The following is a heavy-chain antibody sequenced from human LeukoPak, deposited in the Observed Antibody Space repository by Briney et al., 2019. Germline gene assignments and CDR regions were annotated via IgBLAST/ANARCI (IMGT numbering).Heavy chain of an antibody. CDR1: GFAFGNYA. CDR3: ALTGSDSSGYYYVSDAFDI. CDR2: IDSSGSYT. J-gene: IGHJ3*02. D-gene: IGHD3-22*01. V-gene: IGHV3-23*01. Sequence: GGSLRLSCAASGFAFGNYAMGWVRQAPGKGLEWVSSIDSSGSYTPSADSVKGRFTISRDNSKNTLYLQMNSLRAEDTAVYYCALTGSDSSGYYYVSDAFDIWGQGTMVTVSS.